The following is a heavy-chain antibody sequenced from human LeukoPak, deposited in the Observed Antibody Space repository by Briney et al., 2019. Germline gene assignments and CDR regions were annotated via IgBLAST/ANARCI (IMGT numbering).Heavy chain of an antibody. J-gene: IGHJ6*02. CDR3: AGTNTVMGNYYYYGMDV. CDR1: GGSIRSHY. Sequence: SETLSLTCTVSGGSIRSHYWSWIRQPPGKGLEWIGYVYHGGGTNYNPSLESRVIISVDTSKKQLSLQMSSVTAADTAVYYRAGTNTVMGNYYYYGMDVWGQGTTVTVSS. D-gene: IGHD4-11*01. CDR2: VYHGGGT. V-gene: IGHV4-59*08.